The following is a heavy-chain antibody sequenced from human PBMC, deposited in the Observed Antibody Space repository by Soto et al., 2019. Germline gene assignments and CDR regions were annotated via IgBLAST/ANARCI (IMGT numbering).Heavy chain of an antibody. V-gene: IGHV1-18*01. CDR2: ISAHNGNT. CDR1: GYDFTTYG. Sequence: QVHLVQSGAEVKNPGASVKVSGKGSGYDFTTYGITWVRQAPGQGLEWMAWISAHNGNTNYAPNLQGRVTVTRDTSTSTGYRELRSLRSDDTAVYYCARGRYGDYWGQGALVTVSS. J-gene: IGHJ4*02. CDR3: ARGRYGDY. D-gene: IGHD1-1*01.